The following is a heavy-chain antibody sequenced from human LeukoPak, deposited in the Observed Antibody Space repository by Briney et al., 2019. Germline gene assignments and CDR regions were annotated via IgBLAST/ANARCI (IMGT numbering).Heavy chain of an antibody. Sequence: GASVKVSCKASGYTFSSYGISWVRQAPGQGLEWVGWISTSNSLTRYPEKFQDRVTLTTDASTSTAYMELRSLRSDGAAVYYCARPTASYDTLDIWGQGTRVTVSS. V-gene: IGHV1-18*01. CDR1: GYTFSSYG. CDR2: ISTSNSLT. J-gene: IGHJ3*02. D-gene: IGHD1-26*01. CDR3: ARPTASYDTLDI.